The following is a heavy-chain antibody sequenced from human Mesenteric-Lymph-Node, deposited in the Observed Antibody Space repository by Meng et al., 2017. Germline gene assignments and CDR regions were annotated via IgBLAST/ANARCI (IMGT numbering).Heavy chain of an antibody. Sequence: SETLSLTCAVYGGSFSGYYWSWIRLPPGKGLEWIGFIYYSGSTDYNPSLKSRVTISVDTSKNQFSLKLSSVTAADTAVYYCARDKYSSGWFDAFDIWGQGTMVTVSS. CDR2: IYYSGST. V-gene: IGHV4-59*01. CDR3: ARDKYSSGWFDAFDI. D-gene: IGHD6-19*01. J-gene: IGHJ3*02. CDR1: GGSFSGYY.